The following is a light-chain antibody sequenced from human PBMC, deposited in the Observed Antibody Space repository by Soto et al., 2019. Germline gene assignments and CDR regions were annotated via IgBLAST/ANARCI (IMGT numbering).Light chain of an antibody. J-gene: IGLJ1*01. CDR3: EAWDDCLNGYV. CDR2: SNN. Sequence: QSVLIQPPSVSGTPGQRVTISCSGSTSNIGSNAVNWYQQLPGTAPTLLIYSNNQRPSVVPDRFSGSKSGTSASLAIRGLQSEDEADYYCEAWDDCLNGYVFGTGTKVTVL. CDR1: TSNIGSNA. V-gene: IGLV1-44*01.